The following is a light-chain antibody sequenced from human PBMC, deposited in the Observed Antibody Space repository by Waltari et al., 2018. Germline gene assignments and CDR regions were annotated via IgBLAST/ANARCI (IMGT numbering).Light chain of an antibody. CDR2: GAS. CDR1: QSIGRS. V-gene: IGKV3-20*01. Sequence: EVVLTQSPGTLSLSPGERVTLSCRASQSIGRSLVWYQQRPGQAPRLLIYGASIRATCVPDRFSGSGSGTDFSLTISRLDPEDFAVYFCQKYERLPATFGQGTKVEI. CDR3: QKYERLPAT. J-gene: IGKJ1*01.